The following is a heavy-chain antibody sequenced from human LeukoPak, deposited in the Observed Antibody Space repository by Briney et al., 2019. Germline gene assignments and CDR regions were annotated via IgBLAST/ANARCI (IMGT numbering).Heavy chain of an antibody. Sequence: PSETLSLTCTVSGGSISSGSYYYNWIRQSAGKGLEWIGRMFPGGSTNYNPSLKSRVTMSVDMSKNQFSLKLSSVTAADTAVYYCARLLSRLVRAQKPINWFDPWGQGTLVTVSS. CDR1: GGSISSGSYY. CDR2: MFPGGST. V-gene: IGHV4-61*02. D-gene: IGHD6-19*01. CDR3: ARLLSRLVRAQKPINWFDP. J-gene: IGHJ5*02.